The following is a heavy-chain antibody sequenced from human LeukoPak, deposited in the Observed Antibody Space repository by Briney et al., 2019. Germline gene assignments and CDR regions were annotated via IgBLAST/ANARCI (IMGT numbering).Heavy chain of an antibody. Sequence: PGESLRLSCAASGFTFNNYAMTWVRQTPGKGPKWVSLISWKGDTTAYAESVRGRFTISRDNAKNSLYLHMNSLRPEDTAFYHCARHRCSSTTCSFDSWGQGSLVTVSS. J-gene: IGHJ4*02. V-gene: IGHV3-20*01. D-gene: IGHD2-2*01. CDR2: ISWKGDTT. CDR1: GFTFNNYA. CDR3: ARHRCSSTTCSFDS.